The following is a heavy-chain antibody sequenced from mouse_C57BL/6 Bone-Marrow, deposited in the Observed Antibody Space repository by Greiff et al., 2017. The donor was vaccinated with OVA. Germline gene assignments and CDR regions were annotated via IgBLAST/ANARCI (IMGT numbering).Heavy chain of an antibody. V-gene: IGHV1-80*01. J-gene: IGHJ4*01. CDR1: GYAFSSYW. CDR2: IYPGDGDT. Sequence: QVQLKESGAELVKPGASVKISCKASGYAFSSYWMNWVKQRPGKGLEWIGQIYPGDGDTNYNGKFKGKATLTADKSSSTAYMQLSSLTSEDSAVYFCARRTVVVPYAMDYWGQGTSVTVSS. D-gene: IGHD1-1*01. CDR3: ARRTVVVPYAMDY.